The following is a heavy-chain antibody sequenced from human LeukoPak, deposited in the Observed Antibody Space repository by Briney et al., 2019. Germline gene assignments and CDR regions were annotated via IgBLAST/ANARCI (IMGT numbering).Heavy chain of an antibody. CDR2: IYYSGST. CDR3: ARVLKSGDYYYYMDV. CDR1: GGSISSYY. Sequence: SETLSLTCTVSGGSISSYYWSWIRQPPGKGLEWIEYIYYSGSTNYNPSLKSRVTISVDTSKNQFSLKLSSVTAADTAVYYCARVLKSGDYYYYMDVWGKGTTVTVSS. J-gene: IGHJ6*03. V-gene: IGHV4-59*01.